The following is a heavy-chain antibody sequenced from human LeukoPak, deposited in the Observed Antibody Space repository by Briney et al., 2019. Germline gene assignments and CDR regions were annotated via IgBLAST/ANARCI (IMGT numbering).Heavy chain of an antibody. J-gene: IGHJ4*02. CDR2: ISFDGSNE. CDR3: AKGGYYYDSSGYY. V-gene: IGHV3-30-3*01. D-gene: IGHD3-22*01. Sequence: GGSLRLSCAVSGLTFSRYSIHWVRQAPGKGLEWVAVISFDGSNEYYADSVRGRFTISRDNSKNTVYLHMNSLRAEDTAVYYCAKGGYYYDSSGYYWGQGTLVTVSS. CDR1: GLTFSRYS.